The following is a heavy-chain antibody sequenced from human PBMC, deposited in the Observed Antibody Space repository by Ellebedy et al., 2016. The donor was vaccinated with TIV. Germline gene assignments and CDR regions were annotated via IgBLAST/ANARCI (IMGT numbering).Heavy chain of an antibody. CDR1: GGSFSGYY. J-gene: IGHJ3*02. CDR2: IYYSGST. CDR3: ARDRYGSGWYGGAFDI. V-gene: IGHV4-59*01. D-gene: IGHD6-19*01. Sequence: SETLSLXXAVYGGSFSGYYWSWIRQPPGKGLEWIGYIYYSGSTNYNPSLKSRVTISVDTSKNQFSLKLSSVTAADTAVYYCARDRYGSGWYGGAFDIWGQGTMVTVSS.